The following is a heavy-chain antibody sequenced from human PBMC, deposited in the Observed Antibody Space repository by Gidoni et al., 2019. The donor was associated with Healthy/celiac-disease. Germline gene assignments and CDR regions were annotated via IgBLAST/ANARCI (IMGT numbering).Heavy chain of an antibody. CDR1: GFTFSSYG. J-gene: IGHJ2*01. Sequence: QVQLVESGGGVVQPGRSLRHSCAASGFTFSSYGMHWVRQAPGKGLEWVAVIWYDGSNKYYADSVKGRFTISRDNSKNTLYLQMNSLRAEDTAVYYCARSPYGDNWYFDLWGRGTLVTVSS. V-gene: IGHV3-33*01. CDR3: ARSPYGDNWYFDL. CDR2: IWYDGSNK. D-gene: IGHD4-17*01.